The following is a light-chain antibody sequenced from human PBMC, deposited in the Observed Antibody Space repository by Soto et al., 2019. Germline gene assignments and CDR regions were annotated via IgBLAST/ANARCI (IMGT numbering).Light chain of an antibody. CDR2: AAS. CDR1: QSVSTN. CDR3: QQYGNLPPNT. V-gene: IGKV3-15*01. J-gene: IGKJ2*01. Sequence: EIVMTQSPATLSVSPGERATLSCRASQSVSTNLAWYQQKPGQAPRLLIYAASVRATGIPARFSGSGSGTEFTLTISSLQSEDFAMYYCQQYGNLPPNTFGQGTKLEIK.